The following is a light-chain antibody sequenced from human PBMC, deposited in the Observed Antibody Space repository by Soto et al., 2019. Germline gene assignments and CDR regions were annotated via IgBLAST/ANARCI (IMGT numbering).Light chain of an antibody. CDR1: QSVSSSY. CDR3: HQYGSSPYT. CDR2: GAS. J-gene: IGKJ2*01. Sequence: EIVLTQSPGTLSLSPGERATLSCRASQSVSSSYLAWYQQKPGQAPRLLIYGASSRATGIPDRFSGSGSGTDFTLTISRLEPSDFAVYYCHQYGSSPYTFGQATKLEIK. V-gene: IGKV3-20*01.